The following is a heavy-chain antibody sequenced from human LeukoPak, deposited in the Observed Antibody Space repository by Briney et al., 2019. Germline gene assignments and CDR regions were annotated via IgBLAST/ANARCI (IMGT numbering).Heavy chain of an antibody. Sequence: SETLSLTCTVSGGSISSYYWSWIRQPPGKGLEWIGYIYYSGSTNYNPSLKSRVTISVDTSKNQFSLKLSSVTAADTAVYYCARVGVGYYYVLDAFDIWGQGTMVTVSS. CDR2: IYYSGST. V-gene: IGHV4-59*01. CDR1: GGSISSYY. D-gene: IGHD3-10*02. J-gene: IGHJ3*02. CDR3: ARVGVGYYYVLDAFDI.